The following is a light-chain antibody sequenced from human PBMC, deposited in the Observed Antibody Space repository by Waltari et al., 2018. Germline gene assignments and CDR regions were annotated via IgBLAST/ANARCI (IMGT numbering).Light chain of an antibody. V-gene: IGLV4-69*01. CDR2: VNSDGSH. Sequence: QLVLTQSPSASASLGASVKLTCTLSSGHSSNIIAWHQQQPEKGPRYLMKVNSDGSHSKGDGIPDRFSGSSSGAERYLPISSRQSEDEADYYCQTGGHGTWVFGGGTKLTVL. CDR1: SGHSSNI. J-gene: IGLJ3*02. CDR3: QTGGHGTWV.